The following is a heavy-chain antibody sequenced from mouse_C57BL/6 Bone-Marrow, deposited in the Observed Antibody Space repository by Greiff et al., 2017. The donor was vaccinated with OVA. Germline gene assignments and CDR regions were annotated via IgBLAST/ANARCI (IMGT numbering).Heavy chain of an antibody. CDR3: ARWGDYYGSSWYFDV. J-gene: IGHJ1*03. V-gene: IGHV3-8*01. D-gene: IGHD1-1*01. CDR2: ISSSGCT. Sequence: EVQLQESGPGLAKPSQTLSLTCSVTGYSITSDYWNWIRKFPGNKLAYIGYISSSGCTSSYPSPKSRISLLPDTSKNQYYLQLNSVTTEDTATYYCARWGDYYGSSWYFDVWGTGTTVTVSS. CDR1: GYSITSDY.